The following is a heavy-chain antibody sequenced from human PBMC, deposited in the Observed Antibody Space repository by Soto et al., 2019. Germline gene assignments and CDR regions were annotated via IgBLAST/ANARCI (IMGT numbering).Heavy chain of an antibody. Sequence: QVQLVESGGGLVKPGGSLRLSCAASGFTFSDYYMSWIRQAPGKGLEWVSYISSSGSTIYYADSVKGRFTISRDNAKNSFYLQMNGLRAEDTAVYYCARVRRYYYGSGSYYWRSTQYNLYYYYYMDVWGKGTTVTVSS. CDR3: ARVRRYYYGSGSYYWRSTQYNLYYYYYMDV. CDR1: GFTFSDYY. J-gene: IGHJ6*03. CDR2: ISSSGSTI. D-gene: IGHD3-10*01. V-gene: IGHV3-11*01.